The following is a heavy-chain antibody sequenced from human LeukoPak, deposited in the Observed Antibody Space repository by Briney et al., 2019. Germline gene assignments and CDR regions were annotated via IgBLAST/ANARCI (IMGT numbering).Heavy chain of an antibody. Sequence: GGSLRLSCAASGFTFSSYAMHWVRQAPGKGLEYVSAISSNGGSTYYANSVKGRFTISRDNSKNTLYLQMGSLRAEDTAVYYCANYGSGSDYWGQGTLVTVSS. CDR1: GFTFSSYA. J-gene: IGHJ4*02. CDR2: ISSNGGST. D-gene: IGHD3-10*01. CDR3: ANYGSGSDY. V-gene: IGHV3-64*01.